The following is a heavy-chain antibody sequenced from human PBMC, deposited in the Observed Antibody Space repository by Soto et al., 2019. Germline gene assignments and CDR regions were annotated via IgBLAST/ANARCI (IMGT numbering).Heavy chain of an antibody. V-gene: IGHV3-15*01. CDR3: TTQYSSGWYRDDAFDI. Sequence: WGSLRLSCAASGFTFINAWMSWVRQAPGKGLEWVGRIKSKTDGGTTDYAAPVKGRFTISRDDSKNTLYLQMNSLKTEDTAVYYCTTQYSSGWYRDDAFDIWGQGTMVTVSS. CDR1: GFTFINAW. D-gene: IGHD6-19*01. J-gene: IGHJ3*02. CDR2: IKSKTDGGTT.